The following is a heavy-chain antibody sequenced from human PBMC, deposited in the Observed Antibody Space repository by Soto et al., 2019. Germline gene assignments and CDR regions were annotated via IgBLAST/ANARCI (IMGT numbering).Heavy chain of an antibody. Sequence: QVQLVQSGAEVKKPGSSVKVSCKASGDTFSSYAINWVRQAPGQGLEWMGGIIPIFGTANYAQRFQGRVTITADKPTSTAYLELSSLRSEDTAVYYCASRAKGFDSWGQGTLVTVSS. J-gene: IGHJ4*02. CDR2: IIPIFGTA. V-gene: IGHV1-69*06. CDR3: ASRAKGFDS. CDR1: GDTFSSYA.